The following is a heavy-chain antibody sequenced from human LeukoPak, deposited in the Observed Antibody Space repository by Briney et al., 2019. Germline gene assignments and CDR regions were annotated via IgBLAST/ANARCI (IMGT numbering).Heavy chain of an antibody. Sequence: PGGSLRLSCAASGFTFSTYAMTWVRQAPGKGLEWVSLISGTGGSTYYADSVKGRFTISRDNSKNTLYLQMNSLRAEDTAVYYCAKDLTPRDRRSWYTDAFDIWGQGTMVTVSS. J-gene: IGHJ3*02. V-gene: IGHV3-23*01. CDR1: GFTFSTYA. D-gene: IGHD6-13*01. CDR2: ISGTGGST. CDR3: AKDLTPRDRRSWYTDAFDI.